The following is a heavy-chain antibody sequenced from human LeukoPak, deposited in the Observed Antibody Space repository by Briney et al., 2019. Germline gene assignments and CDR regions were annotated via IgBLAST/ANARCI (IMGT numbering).Heavy chain of an antibody. CDR2: ISSSGST. Sequence: SQTLSLTCTVSGDSISSGDYYWRWIRQPAGKGLEWIGRISSSGSTNYNPSLKSRVTLSVDTSKKQFSLNLNSVTAADTAVYYCASITFGGVLDYWGQGTLVAVSS. CDR1: GDSISSGDYY. CDR3: ASITFGGVLDY. J-gene: IGHJ4*02. V-gene: IGHV4-61*02. D-gene: IGHD3-16*01.